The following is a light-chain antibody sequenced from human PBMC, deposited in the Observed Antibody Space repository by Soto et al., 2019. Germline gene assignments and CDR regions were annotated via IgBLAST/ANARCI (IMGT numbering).Light chain of an antibody. CDR2: AAS. Sequence: DIQMTQSPSSLSAFVGDRVTITCRASQSISNSLNWYQQKPGKAPNLLIDAASTLQSGVPSRFGVSGSGTDFTLSLSSLQIEDFATYDCQQSYLAPKTFGQGTKLEIK. V-gene: IGKV1-39*01. CDR1: QSISNS. CDR3: QQSYLAPKT. J-gene: IGKJ2*01.